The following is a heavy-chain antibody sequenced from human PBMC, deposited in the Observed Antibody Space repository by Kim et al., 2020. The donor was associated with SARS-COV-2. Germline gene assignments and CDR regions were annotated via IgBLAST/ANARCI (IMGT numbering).Heavy chain of an antibody. Sequence: GGSLRLSCAASGFTFDDYAMHWVRQVAGRGLEWVSLITGDGNNTYYEDSVKGRFTISRDNSKNSLFLQMNSLRKEDTALYYCAGTTGDYWGQGTLVTVSS. V-gene: IGHV3-43*02. J-gene: IGHJ4*02. D-gene: IGHD1-1*01. CDR3: AGTTGDY. CDR1: GFTFDDYA. CDR2: ITGDGNNT.